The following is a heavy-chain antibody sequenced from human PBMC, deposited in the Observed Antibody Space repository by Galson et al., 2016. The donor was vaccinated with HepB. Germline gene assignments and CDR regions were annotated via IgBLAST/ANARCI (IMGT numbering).Heavy chain of an antibody. Sequence: SLRLSCAASGFTFSNAWMNWVRQAPGKGLEWVGRIKSKTDGGTTDYAAPVEGRFTISRDDSKDTLYLQMNSLKTEDTAVYYCTTISEVDTAMVTGWFDPWGQGTLVTVSS. CDR3: TTISEVDTAMVTGWFDP. D-gene: IGHD5-18*01. J-gene: IGHJ5*02. CDR2: IKSKTDGGTT. CDR1: GFTFSNAW. V-gene: IGHV3-15*07.